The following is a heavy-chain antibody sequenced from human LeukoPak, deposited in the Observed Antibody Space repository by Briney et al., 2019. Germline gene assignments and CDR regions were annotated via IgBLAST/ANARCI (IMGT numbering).Heavy chain of an antibody. CDR2: ISAGGGST. CDR1: GFTFSSHA. CDR3: ARDRGHRLGIDY. D-gene: IGHD7-27*01. Sequence: GGSLRLSCAASGFTFSSHAMTWFRQGPGKGLEWVSGISAGGGSTYYADSVKGRFTISRDNSKNTLYLQMNSLRAEDTAVYYCARDRGHRLGIDYWGQGTLVTVSS. V-gene: IGHV3-23*01. J-gene: IGHJ4*02.